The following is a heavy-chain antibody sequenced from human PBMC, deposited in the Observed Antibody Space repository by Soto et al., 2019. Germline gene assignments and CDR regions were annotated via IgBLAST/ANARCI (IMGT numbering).Heavy chain of an antibody. V-gene: IGHV1-69*01. CDR3: ARDGGRHSGGIDY. CDR2: IIPIFGTA. CDR1: GGTFSSYS. D-gene: IGHD1-26*01. J-gene: IGHJ4*02. Sequence: QVQLVQSGAEVKKPGSSVKVSCKASGGTFSSYSINWVRQAPGQGIEWMGEIIPIFGTANYAQKSQGRVTITADESTSTAYMELSSLRSEDTAVYYCARDGGRHSGGIDYWGQGTLVTVSS.